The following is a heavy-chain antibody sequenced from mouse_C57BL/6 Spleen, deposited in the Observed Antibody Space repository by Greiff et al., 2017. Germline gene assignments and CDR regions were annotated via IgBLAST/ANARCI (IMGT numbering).Heavy chain of an antibody. CDR3: AVYDGYYYFDY. CDR1: GYAFSSSW. CDR2: IYPGDGDT. J-gene: IGHJ2*01. Sequence: QVQLKQSGPELVKPGASVKISCKASGYAFSSSWMNWVKQRPGKGLEWIGRIYPGDGDTNYNGKFKGKATLTADKSSSTAYMQLSSLTSEDSAVYFCAVYDGYYYFDYWGQGTTLTVSS. D-gene: IGHD2-3*01. V-gene: IGHV1-82*01.